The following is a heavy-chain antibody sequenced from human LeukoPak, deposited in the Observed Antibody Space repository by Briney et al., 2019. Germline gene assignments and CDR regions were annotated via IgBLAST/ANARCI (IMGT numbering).Heavy chain of an antibody. CDR3: ARGPPYYYDSSGYPPYWFDP. CDR1: GGSISSYY. V-gene: IGHV4-59*01. Sequence: SETLSLTCTVSGGSISSYYWRWIRQPPGKGLEWVGYIYYSGSTNYNPSLKRRVTISVDTSKTQFSLKLSSVTAADTAVYYCARGPPYYYDSSGYPPYWFDPWGQGTLVTVSS. D-gene: IGHD3-22*01. J-gene: IGHJ5*02. CDR2: IYYSGST.